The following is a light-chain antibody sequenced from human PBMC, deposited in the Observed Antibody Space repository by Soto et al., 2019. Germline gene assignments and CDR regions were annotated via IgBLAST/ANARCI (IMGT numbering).Light chain of an antibody. CDR2: GAS. Sequence: EKMMRHSPAPLAVSPGERTPPSSRASQSVSSNLAWYQHKPGQAPRLLIYGASTRATGIPARFSGSGSGAEFTLTISSLQSEDFAVYYCQQYDNWPLTFGGGTKVAIK. V-gene: IGKV3-15*01. J-gene: IGKJ4*01. CDR3: QQYDNWPLT. CDR1: QSVSSN.